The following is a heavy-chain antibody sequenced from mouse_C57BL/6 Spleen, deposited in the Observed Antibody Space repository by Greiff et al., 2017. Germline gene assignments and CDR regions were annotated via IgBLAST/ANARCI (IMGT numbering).Heavy chain of an antibody. CDR2: ISSGGSYT. CDR1: GFTFSSYG. V-gene: IGHV5-6*01. CDR3: ARQETGTYYFDY. Sequence: DVQLVESGGDLVKPGGSLKLSCAASGFTFSSYGMSWVRQTPDKRLEWVATISSGGSYTYYPDSVKGRFTISRDNAKNTLYLQMSSLKSEDTAMYYCARQETGTYYFDYWGQGTTLTVSS. D-gene: IGHD4-1*01. J-gene: IGHJ2*01.